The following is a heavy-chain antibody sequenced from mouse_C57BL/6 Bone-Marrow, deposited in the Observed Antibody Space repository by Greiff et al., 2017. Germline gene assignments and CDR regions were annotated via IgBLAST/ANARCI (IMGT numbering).Heavy chain of an antibody. CDR2: INPSNGGT. D-gene: IGHD1-1*01. V-gene: IGHV1-53*01. CDR3: ARSDYYGSSLYAMDY. CDR1: GYTFTSYW. Sequence: QVQLQQPGTELVKPGASVKLSCKASGYTFTSYWMHWVKQRPGQGLEWIGNINPSNGGTNYNEKFKSKATLTVDKSSSTAYMQLSSLSSEDSAVYYGARSDYYGSSLYAMDYWGQGTSVTGSS. J-gene: IGHJ4*01.